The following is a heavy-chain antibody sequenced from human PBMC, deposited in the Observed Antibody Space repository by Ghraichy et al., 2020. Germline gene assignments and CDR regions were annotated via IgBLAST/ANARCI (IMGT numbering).Heavy chain of an antibody. D-gene: IGHD3-22*01. CDR3: VRYDTSTTHLDY. J-gene: IGHJ4*02. Sequence: GGSLRLSCAASGFTFSDYYMNWIRQAPGKGLEWVSYITSGHPYTYYADSVKGRFTISRDNAKNSLYLQMDSLNAEDTAVYYCVRYDTSTTHLDYWGQGTLVTVSS. CDR1: GFTFSDYY. CDR2: ITSGHPYT. V-gene: IGHV3-11*03.